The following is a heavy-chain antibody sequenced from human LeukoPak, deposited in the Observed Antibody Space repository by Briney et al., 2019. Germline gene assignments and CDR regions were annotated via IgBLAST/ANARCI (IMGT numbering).Heavy chain of an antibody. J-gene: IGHJ4*02. D-gene: IGHD1-1*01. CDR1: GFTFSSWG. CDR2: IWYDGSYK. Sequence: PGGSLRLSCAASGFTFSSWGMHWVRQAPGKGLEGVAVIWYDGSYKYYAESVKGRFTISRDNSKNTLYLQMNSLRAEDTAVYYCAKDVTTGTLALDYWGQGILVTVSS. CDR3: AKDVTTGTLALDY. V-gene: IGHV3-33*03.